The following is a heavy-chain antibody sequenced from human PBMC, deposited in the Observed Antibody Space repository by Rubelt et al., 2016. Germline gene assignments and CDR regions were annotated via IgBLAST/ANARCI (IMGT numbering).Heavy chain of an antibody. CDR2: ISSSSSTI. V-gene: IGHV3-48*01. CDR3: ARDRSHYFDY. J-gene: IGHJ4*02. Sequence: MHWVRQAPGKGLEWVSYISSSSSTIYYADSVKGRFTISRDSAKNSLYLQMNSLRAEDTAVYYCARDRSHYFDYWGQGTLVTVSS.